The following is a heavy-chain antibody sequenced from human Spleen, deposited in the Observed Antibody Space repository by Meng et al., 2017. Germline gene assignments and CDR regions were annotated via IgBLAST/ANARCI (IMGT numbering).Heavy chain of an antibody. CDR2: INHTGRT. J-gene: IGHJ4*02. D-gene: IGHD2/OR15-2a*01. Sequence: QVLTTASGPGLAEPSGTISLTSSGSGGSPSSGHWWSWVRQHRGKGMEWIGAINHTGRTNYNPSFKSSVTILVDKSENLISLRLTYVTAADTAVYSCASAGYYCLDYWGQGSLVTVSS. CDR1: GGSPSSGHW. V-gene: IGHV4-4*02. CDR3: ASAGYYCLDY.